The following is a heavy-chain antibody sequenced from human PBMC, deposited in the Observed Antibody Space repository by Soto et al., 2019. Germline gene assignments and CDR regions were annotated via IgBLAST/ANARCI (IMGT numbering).Heavy chain of an antibody. D-gene: IGHD3-3*01. J-gene: IGHJ4*02. CDR2: IHSSGST. CDR3: ARTKGDFWSGYSDY. Sequence: VQLQESGPGLVKPSQTLSLTCSVSGGSISSGAYYWSWIRPHPGKGLELIGYIHSSGSTYYNPSLKSRVIISLDTSKNQFSLNLSSVTAADTAVYYCARTKGDFWSGYSDYWGQGTLVTVSS. CDR1: GGSISSGAYY. V-gene: IGHV4-31*03.